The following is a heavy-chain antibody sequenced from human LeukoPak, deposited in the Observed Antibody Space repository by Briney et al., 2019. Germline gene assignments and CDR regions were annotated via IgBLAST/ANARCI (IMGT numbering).Heavy chain of an antibody. CDR1: GFNFRNFG. V-gene: IGHV3-33*06. Sequence: PGGSLRLSCAASGFNFRNFGMHWVRQAPGKGLDWVAVIWYDGSFIYYADSVRGRFIISRDNAKNTLYLQMNSVRAEDTAIYYCAKVVQYTASTGTGLASWGQGTLVTVSS. CDR2: IWYDGSFI. CDR3: AKVVQYTASTGTGLAS. J-gene: IGHJ4*02. D-gene: IGHD6-13*01.